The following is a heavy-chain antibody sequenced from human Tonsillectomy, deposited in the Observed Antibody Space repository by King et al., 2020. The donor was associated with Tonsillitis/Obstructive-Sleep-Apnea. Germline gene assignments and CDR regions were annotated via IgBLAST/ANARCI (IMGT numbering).Heavy chain of an antibody. Sequence: VQLVQSGGGLVKPGGSLRLSCAASGFTFSSYSMNWVRQAPGKGLEWASSISSSSSYIYYADSVKGRFTISRDNAKNSLYLQMNSLRAEDTAVYYCARDRGRLGYCSSTSCYSYYGMDVWGQGTTVTVSS. J-gene: IGHJ6*02. CDR1: GFTFSSYS. D-gene: IGHD2-2*02. CDR2: ISSSSSYI. V-gene: IGHV3-21*01. CDR3: ARDRGRLGYCSSTSCYSYYGMDV.